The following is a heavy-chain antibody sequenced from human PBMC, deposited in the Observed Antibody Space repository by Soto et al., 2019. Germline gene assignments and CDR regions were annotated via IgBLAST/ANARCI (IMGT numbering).Heavy chain of an antibody. CDR3: AKDPVAGTLNVGGMDV. V-gene: IGHV3-23*01. Sequence: GGSLRLSCAVSGFTFSSYSMNWVRQAPGKGLEWVSAISGSGGSTYYADSVKGRFTISRDNSKNTLYLQMNSLRAEDTAVYYCAKDPVAGTLNVGGMDVWGQGTTVTVSS. J-gene: IGHJ6*02. D-gene: IGHD6-19*01. CDR1: GFTFSSYS. CDR2: ISGSGGST.